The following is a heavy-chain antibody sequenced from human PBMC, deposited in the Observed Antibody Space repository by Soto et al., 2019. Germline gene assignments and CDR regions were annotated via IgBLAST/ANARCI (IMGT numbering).Heavy chain of an antibody. CDR2: ISYDGSNK. CDR3: ARSLWRDDYNWGYFDL. Sequence: QVQLVESGGGVVQPGRSLRLSCAASGFTFSSYAMHWVRQAPGKGQEWVAVISYDGSNKFYADSVKGRFTMSRDNSKNTLYLQMNSLRAEDTAVYYCARSLWRDDYNWGYFDLWGRGALVSVSS. J-gene: IGHJ2*01. V-gene: IGHV3-30-3*01. CDR1: GFTFSSYA. D-gene: IGHD4-4*01.